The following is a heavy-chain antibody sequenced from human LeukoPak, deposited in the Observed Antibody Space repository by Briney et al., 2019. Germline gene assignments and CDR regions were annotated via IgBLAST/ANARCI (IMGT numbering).Heavy chain of an antibody. V-gene: IGHV4-34*01. Sequence: PSETLSLTCAVYGGSFSGYYWSWIRQPPGKGLEWIGEINHSGSTNYNPSLRSRVTISVDTSKNQFSLRLSSVTAADTAVYYCARDLWFGGEGGQGTLVTVPS. CDR1: GGSFSGYY. CDR3: ARDLWFGGE. D-gene: IGHD3-10*01. J-gene: IGHJ4*02. CDR2: INHSGST.